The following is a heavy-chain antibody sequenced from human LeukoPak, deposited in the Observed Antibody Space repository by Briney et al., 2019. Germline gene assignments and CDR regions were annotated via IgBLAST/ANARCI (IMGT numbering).Heavy chain of an antibody. CDR2: IYYSGST. V-gene: IGHV4-39*01. D-gene: IGHD1-7*01. Sequence: SETLSLTCTVSGGFISSSIYYWGWIRQPPGKGLELIGNIYYSGSTYYNPSLKSRVTISVDTSQNQFSLKLSSVTAADTAVYYCARRGGTTHFDYWGRGILVTVSS. CDR3: ARRGGTTHFDY. CDR1: GGFISSSIYY. J-gene: IGHJ4*02.